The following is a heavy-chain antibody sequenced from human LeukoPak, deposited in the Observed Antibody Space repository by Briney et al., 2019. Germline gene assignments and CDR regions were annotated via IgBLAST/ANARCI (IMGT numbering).Heavy chain of an antibody. Sequence: SETLSLTCTVSGASISSGSYHWGWIRQPPGKGLEWIGSIYYSGSAYYNPSLKSRVTISVDTSKNQFSLKLSSVTAADTAVYYCARHSVRYFDWLSILGYFDNWGQGTLVTVSS. V-gene: IGHV4-39*01. D-gene: IGHD3-9*01. CDR1: GASISSGSYH. CDR3: ARHSVRYFDWLSILGYFDN. CDR2: IYYSGSA. J-gene: IGHJ4*02.